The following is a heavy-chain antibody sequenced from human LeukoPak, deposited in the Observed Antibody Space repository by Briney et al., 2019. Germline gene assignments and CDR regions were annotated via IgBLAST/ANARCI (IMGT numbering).Heavy chain of an antibody. V-gene: IGHV3-11*04. D-gene: IGHD3-22*01. CDR2: ISSSGSTI. J-gene: IGHJ4*02. Sequence: PGGSLRLSCAASGFTFSDYYMSWIRQAPGKGLEWVSHISSSGSTIYYADSVKGRFTISRDNAKNSLYLQMNSLRAEDTAVYYCARDRCYYEPYFDYWGQGTLVTVSS. CDR3: ARDRCYYEPYFDY. CDR1: GFTFSDYY.